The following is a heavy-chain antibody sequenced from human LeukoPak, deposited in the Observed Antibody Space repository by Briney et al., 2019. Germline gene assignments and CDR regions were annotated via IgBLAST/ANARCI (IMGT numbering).Heavy chain of an antibody. V-gene: IGHV3-23*01. CDR2: ISGSGGST. CDR1: GFPFSSYA. CDR3: AKDLPRGYSSSWYMA. D-gene: IGHD6-13*01. J-gene: IGHJ5*02. Sequence: GGSLRLSCAASGFPFSSYAMSWVRQAPGKGLEWVSAISGSGGSTYYADSVKGRFTISRDNSKNTLYLQMNSLRAEDTAVYYCAKDLPRGYSSSWYMAWGQGTLVTVSS.